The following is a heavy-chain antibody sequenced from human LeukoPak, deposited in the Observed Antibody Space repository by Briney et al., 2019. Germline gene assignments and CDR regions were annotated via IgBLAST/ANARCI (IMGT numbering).Heavy chain of an antibody. D-gene: IGHD3-22*01. Sequence: ASVKVSCKASGYTFTDDYIHWVRQAPGQGLEWMGWINPNSGGTNYAQKFQGRVTMTRDTSISTAYMELSRLRSDDTAVYYCARESYYYDSSGLHDAFDIWGQGTMVTVSS. CDR1: GYTFTDDY. J-gene: IGHJ3*02. V-gene: IGHV1-2*02. CDR3: ARESYYYDSSGLHDAFDI. CDR2: INPNSGGT.